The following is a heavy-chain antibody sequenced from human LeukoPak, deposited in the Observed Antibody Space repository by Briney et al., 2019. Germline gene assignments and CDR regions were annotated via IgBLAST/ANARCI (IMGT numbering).Heavy chain of an antibody. V-gene: IGHV3-23*01. Sequence: PGGSLRLSCAASGFTFSSYAMSRVRQAPGKGLEWVSAISGSGGSTYYADSVKGRFTISRDNSKNTLYLQMNSLRAEDTAVYYCAKVLASGGDCYRDWGQGTLVTVSS. CDR2: ISGSGGST. D-gene: IGHD2-21*02. CDR1: GFTFSSYA. CDR3: AKVLASGGDCYRD. J-gene: IGHJ4*02.